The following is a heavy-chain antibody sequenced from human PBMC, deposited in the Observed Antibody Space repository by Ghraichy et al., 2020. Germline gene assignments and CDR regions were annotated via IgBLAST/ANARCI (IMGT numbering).Heavy chain of an antibody. CDR1: GFTFSSYA. V-gene: IGHV3-23*01. CDR2: ISASGGST. D-gene: IGHD3-22*01. CDR3: AKRGYYFDSRGYYYFDS. J-gene: IGHJ4*02. Sequence: GGSLRLSCAASGFTFSSYAMSWVRQAPGKGLEWVSTISASGGSTYHADSVKGRFTISRDNSKNTLYLQMNSLRAEDTAVYYCAKRGYYFDSRGYYYFDSWGSGTMVNVSS.